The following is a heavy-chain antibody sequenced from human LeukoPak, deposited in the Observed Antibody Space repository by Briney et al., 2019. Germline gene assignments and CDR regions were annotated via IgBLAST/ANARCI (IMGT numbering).Heavy chain of an antibody. J-gene: IGHJ4*02. CDR2: VYSTGYA. Sequence: SETLSLTCTVSGGSISNYYWQWIRQPAGEGLEWIGRVYSTGYANYHPSLKRRVTLSVDTSKNQFSLNLNPVTAADAAVYYWARDYSEDAYPYYFDCWGQGALVTVSS. D-gene: IGHD2-21*01. V-gene: IGHV4-4*07. CDR3: ARDYSEDAYPYYFDC. CDR1: GGSISNYY.